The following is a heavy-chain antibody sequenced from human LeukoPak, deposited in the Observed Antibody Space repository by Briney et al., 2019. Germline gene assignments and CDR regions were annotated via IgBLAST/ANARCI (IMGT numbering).Heavy chain of an antibody. J-gene: IGHJ6*02. D-gene: IGHD5-24*01. Sequence: KDGESLKISCKGSGYSFTSYWIGWVRQMPGKGLEWMGIIYPGDSDTRYSPSFQGQVTISADKSISTAYLQWSSLKASDTAMYYCARHLGDGYNSGYYYDYGMDVWGQGTTVTVSS. CDR2: IYPGDSDT. CDR3: ARHLGDGYNSGYYYDYGMDV. CDR1: GYSFTSYW. V-gene: IGHV5-51*01.